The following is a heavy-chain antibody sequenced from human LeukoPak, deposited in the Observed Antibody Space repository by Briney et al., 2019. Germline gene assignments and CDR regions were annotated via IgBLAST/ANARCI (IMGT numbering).Heavy chain of an antibody. CDR2: ISADGDT. D-gene: IGHD3-3*01. Sequence: GGSLRLSCAASGFTLSNYAMSWVRQAPRKGLEWASSISADGDTFYAASVKGRFTVSRDNSVNTLYLQMNTLRAEDTALYYCAKEDLSHYDFGYWGQGTLVTVSS. J-gene: IGHJ4*02. CDR3: AKEDLSHYDFGY. CDR1: GFTLSNYA. V-gene: IGHV3-23*01.